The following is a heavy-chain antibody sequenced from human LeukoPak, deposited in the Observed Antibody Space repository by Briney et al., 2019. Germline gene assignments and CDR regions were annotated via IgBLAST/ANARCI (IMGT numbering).Heavy chain of an antibody. CDR3: AKDARHYYDSSGPCDY. V-gene: IGHV3-9*01. CDR1: GFTFDDYA. D-gene: IGHD3-22*01. Sequence: GGSLRLSCAASGFTFDDYAMHWVRQAPGKGLEWVSGISWNSGSIGYADSVKGRFTIFRDNAKNSLYLQMNSLRAEDTASYYCAKDARHYYDSSGPCDYSGQGTLVTVSS. J-gene: IGHJ4*02. CDR2: ISWNSGSI.